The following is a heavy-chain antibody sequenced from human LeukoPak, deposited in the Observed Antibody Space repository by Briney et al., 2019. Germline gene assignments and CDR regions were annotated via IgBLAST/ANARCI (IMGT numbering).Heavy chain of an antibody. CDR1: GGSISSGGYY. V-gene: IGHV4-31*03. J-gene: IGHJ4*02. CDR3: ARGSDYVWGSYRPSLHFDY. D-gene: IGHD3-16*02. CDR2: IYYSGST. Sequence: SETLSLTCTVSGGSISSGGYYWSWIRQHPGKGLEWIGYIYYSGSTYYNPSLKSRVTISVDRSKNQFSLKLSSVTAADTAVYYCARGSDYVWGSYRPSLHFDYWGQGTLVTVSS.